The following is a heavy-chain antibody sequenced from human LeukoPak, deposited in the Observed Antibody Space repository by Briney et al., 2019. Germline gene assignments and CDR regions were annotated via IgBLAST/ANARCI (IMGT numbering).Heavy chain of an antibody. D-gene: IGHD3-10*01. CDR3: ARDGTNYYGSGSYYY. CDR2: IIPILGIA. Sequence: SVKVSCKASGGTFSSYAISWVRQAPGQGLEWMGRIIPILGIANYAQKFQGRVTITADKSTSTAYMELSSLRSEDTAVYYCARDGTNYYGSGSYYYWGQGTLVTVSS. CDR1: GGTFSSYA. J-gene: IGHJ4*02. V-gene: IGHV1-69*04.